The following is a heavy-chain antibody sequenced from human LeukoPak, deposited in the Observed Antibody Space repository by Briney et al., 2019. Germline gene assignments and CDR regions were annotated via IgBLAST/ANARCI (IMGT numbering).Heavy chain of an antibody. J-gene: IGHJ4*02. D-gene: IGHD6-19*01. CDR3: ARGSGWPGTFDY. Sequence: ASVKVSCKASGYTFTSYDINWVRQATGQGLEWMGWMNPNSGNTGYAQKFQGRVTMTRNTSISTAYMELNSLRSEDTAVYHCARGSGWPGTFDYWGQGTLVTVSS. CDR1: GYTFTSYD. V-gene: IGHV1-8*01. CDR2: MNPNSGNT.